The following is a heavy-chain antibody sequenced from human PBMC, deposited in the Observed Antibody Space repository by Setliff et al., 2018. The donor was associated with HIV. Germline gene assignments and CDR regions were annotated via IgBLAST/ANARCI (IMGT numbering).Heavy chain of an antibody. Sequence: ASVKVSCKASGGSFNTYGIHWVRQAPGQGLEWMGGIIPIASVPNYSQKFQDRLTITADESTTTVYMDMSSLRSEDTAQYYCARGPLYGYDRGYFDYWGQGTLVTVSS. J-gene: IGHJ4*02. D-gene: IGHD5-12*01. CDR2: IIPIASVP. V-gene: IGHV1-69*10. CDR1: GGSFNTYG. CDR3: ARGPLYGYDRGYFDY.